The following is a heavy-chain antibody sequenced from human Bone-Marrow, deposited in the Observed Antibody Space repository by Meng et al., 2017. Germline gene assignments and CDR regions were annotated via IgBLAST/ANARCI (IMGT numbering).Heavy chain of an antibody. J-gene: IGHJ4*02. Sequence: GESLKISCEVSGLTFSSHWMHWVRQAPGKGLVWVSRIKSDGSFTDYADSVKGRFTISRDNAKNTLYLQMNSLRAEDTAVYYCAGPSDYGDYGPLDYWGQGSLVTVSS. D-gene: IGHD4-17*01. CDR3: AGPSDYGDYGPLDY. CDR2: IKSDGSFT. CDR1: GLTFSSHW. V-gene: IGHV3-74*01.